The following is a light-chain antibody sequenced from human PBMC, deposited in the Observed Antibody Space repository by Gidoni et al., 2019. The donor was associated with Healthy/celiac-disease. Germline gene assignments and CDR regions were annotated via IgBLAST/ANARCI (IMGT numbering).Light chain of an antibody. V-gene: IGLV2-14*01. Sequence: LTQPASVSGSPGQSITISCTGTSSDVGGYNYVSWYQQHPGKAPKLMIYEVSNRPSGVSNRFAGSKSGNTASLTISGLQAEDEADYYCSSYTSSSTLHVVFGGGTKLTVL. CDR3: SSYTSSSTLHVV. J-gene: IGLJ2*01. CDR1: SSDVGGYNY. CDR2: EVS.